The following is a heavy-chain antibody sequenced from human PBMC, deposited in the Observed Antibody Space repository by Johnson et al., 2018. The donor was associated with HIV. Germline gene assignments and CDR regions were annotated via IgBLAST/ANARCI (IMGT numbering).Heavy chain of an antibody. CDR2: MNWNGGSA. CDR1: GFTFDDYG. CDR3: ARASFPYISGWYRPLDAFDM. D-gene: IGHD6-19*01. J-gene: IGHJ3*02. V-gene: IGHV3-20*04. Sequence: EKLVESGGGVVRPGESLRLSCAASGFTFDDYGMSWVRHAPGKGLEWVSGMNWNGGSAGHADSLKGRFIISRDNAKNALYLQMNSLRAEGTALYYCARASFPYISGWYRPLDAFDMWGQGTKVTVSS.